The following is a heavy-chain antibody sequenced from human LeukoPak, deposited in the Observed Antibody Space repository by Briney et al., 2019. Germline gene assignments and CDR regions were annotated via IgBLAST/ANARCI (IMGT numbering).Heavy chain of an antibody. Sequence: GGSLRLSCAASGFTFSSYGMHWVRQAPGKGLEWVAFIRYDGSNKYYADSVKGRFTISRDNSKNTVYLQMNSLRAEDTAVYYCAAPGVPAATYYFDYWGQGTLVTVSS. CDR1: GFTFSSYG. V-gene: IGHV3-30*02. J-gene: IGHJ4*02. CDR3: AAPGVPAATYYFDY. D-gene: IGHD2-2*01. CDR2: IRYDGSNK.